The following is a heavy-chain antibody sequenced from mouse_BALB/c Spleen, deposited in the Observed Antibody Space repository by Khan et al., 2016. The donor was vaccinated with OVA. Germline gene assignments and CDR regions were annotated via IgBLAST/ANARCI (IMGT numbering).Heavy chain of an antibody. CDR2: INTYTGAP. V-gene: IGHV9-3-1*01. Sequence: LMESGPELKKPGETVQISCKASGFTFTNYGMNWVKQAPGKGLKWMGWINTYTGAPTFADDFKGRFAFSLETSASTAYLQINSLKNEDTATYFCARVGYNGTMDCWGQGTSVTVSS. J-gene: IGHJ4*01. D-gene: IGHD2-2*01. CDR1: GFTFTNYG. CDR3: ARVGYNGTMDC.